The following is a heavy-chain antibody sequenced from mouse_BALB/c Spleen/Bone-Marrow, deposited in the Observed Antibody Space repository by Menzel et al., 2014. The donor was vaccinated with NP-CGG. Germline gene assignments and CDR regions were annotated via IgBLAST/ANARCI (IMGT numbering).Heavy chain of an antibody. V-gene: IGHV1-4*01. J-gene: IGHJ2*01. Sequence: VQLQLSGAELARPGASVKMSCRASGYTFTTYTIHWVRQRPGQGLEWIGYINPSSGYTNYIQKFKDKATLTADKSSSTANMQLSGLTSESSAVYDGARRDDGYGFYDYWGQGTTLTVSS. CDR1: GYTFTTYT. CDR3: ARRDDGYGFYDY. CDR2: INPSSGYT. D-gene: IGHD2-3*01.